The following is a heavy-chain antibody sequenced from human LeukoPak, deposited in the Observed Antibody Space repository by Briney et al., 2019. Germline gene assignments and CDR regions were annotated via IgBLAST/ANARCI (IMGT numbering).Heavy chain of an antibody. CDR1: GYTFTSYG. D-gene: IGHD2-2*01. CDR3: ARVTAAAMGYYYYMDV. J-gene: IGHJ6*03. V-gene: IGHV1-18*01. Sequence: ASVKVSCKASGYTFTSYGISWVRQAPGQGLEWMGWISAYNGNTNYAQKLQGRVTMTTDTSTSTAYMELSSLRSEDTAVYYCARVTAAAMGYYYYMDVWGKGTTVTVSS. CDR2: ISAYNGNT.